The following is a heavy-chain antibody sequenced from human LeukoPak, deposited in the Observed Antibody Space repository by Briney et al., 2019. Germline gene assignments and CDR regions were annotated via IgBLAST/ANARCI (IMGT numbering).Heavy chain of an antibody. CDR2: IKQDGSDY. Sequence: GGSLRLSCVASGFTFRSYWMTWVRQAPGKGLEWVANIKQDGSDYYYLDSVRGRFTISRDNSKNTLFLQMNSLRAEDTAVYFCAKDFRRADYYDSSGYYRMIDYWGQGTLVTVS. J-gene: IGHJ4*02. CDR3: AKDFRRADYYDSSGYYRMIDY. V-gene: IGHV3-7*01. CDR1: GFTFRSYW. D-gene: IGHD3-22*01.